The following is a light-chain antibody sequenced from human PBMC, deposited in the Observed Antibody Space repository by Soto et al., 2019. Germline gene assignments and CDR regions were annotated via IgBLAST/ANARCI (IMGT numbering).Light chain of an antibody. J-gene: IGKJ3*01. CDR2: GAS. V-gene: IGKV3-20*01. Sequence: EIVLTQSPGTLSLSPGERATLSCRASQSVSSSHLAWYQQKPGQAPRLLIYGASSRATAIPDRFSGSGSGTDFTLTISRLEPEDFAVYFCQQYGSSPLFTFGPGTKVDIK. CDR3: QQYGSSPLFT. CDR1: QSVSSSH.